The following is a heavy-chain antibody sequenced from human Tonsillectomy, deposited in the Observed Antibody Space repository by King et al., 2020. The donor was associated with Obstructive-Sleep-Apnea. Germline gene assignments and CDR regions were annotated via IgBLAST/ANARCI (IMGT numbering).Heavy chain of an antibody. CDR3: AGMTQTDAFDI. CDR2: ISSSSGTI. CDR1: GFSFSSYS. Sequence: VQLVESGGGLVQPGGSLRLSCAASGFSFSSYSMDWVRQAPGKGLKWVSYISSSSGTIYYGDSVKGRFTISRDNAKSSLYLQMNSLRAEDTAVYYCAGMTQTDAFDIWGQGTMVTVSS. J-gene: IGHJ3*02. V-gene: IGHV3-48*04.